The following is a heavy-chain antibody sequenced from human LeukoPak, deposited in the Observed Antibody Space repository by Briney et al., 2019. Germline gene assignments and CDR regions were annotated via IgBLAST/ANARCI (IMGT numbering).Heavy chain of an antibody. CDR1: GFTFTSYA. D-gene: IGHD1-7*01. V-gene: IGHV3-49*04. CDR3: TRVPGELRYLYYFDY. Sequence: GGSLRLSCAASGFTFTSYAMSWVRQAPGKGLEWVGFIRSKAYGGTTEYAASVKGRFTISRDDSKSIAYLQMNSLKTEDTAVYYCTRVPGELRYLYYFDYWGQGTLVTVSS. J-gene: IGHJ4*02. CDR2: IRSKAYGGTT.